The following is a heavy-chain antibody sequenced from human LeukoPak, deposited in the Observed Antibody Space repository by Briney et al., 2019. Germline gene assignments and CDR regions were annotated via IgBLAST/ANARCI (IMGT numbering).Heavy chain of an antibody. J-gene: IGHJ6*02. Sequence: GASVKVSCKASGYTFTSYDINWVRQATGQGLEWMGWMNPNSGNTGYAQKFQGRVTMTRNTSISTAYMELSSLRSEDTAVYYCARGRYYDFWSGYSGYYYYGMDVWGQGTTVTVSS. CDR1: GYTFTSYD. V-gene: IGHV1-8*01. CDR2: MNPNSGNT. CDR3: ARGRYYDFWSGYSGYYYYGMDV. D-gene: IGHD3-3*01.